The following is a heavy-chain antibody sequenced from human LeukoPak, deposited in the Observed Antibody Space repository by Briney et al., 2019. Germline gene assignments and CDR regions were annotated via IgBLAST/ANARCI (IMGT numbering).Heavy chain of an antibody. J-gene: IGHJ3*02. CDR2: MGPNNGNT. CDR1: GYTFTSYD. Sequence: ASVKVSCRAFGYTFTSYDINWVRQATGQGLEWMGWMGPNNGNTGYAQKFQGRVTMTRNTSISTAYMELSSLRSEDTAVYYCARGRKTGTRVAVDIWGQGTMVTVSS. V-gene: IGHV1-8*01. CDR3: ARGRKTGTRVAVDI.